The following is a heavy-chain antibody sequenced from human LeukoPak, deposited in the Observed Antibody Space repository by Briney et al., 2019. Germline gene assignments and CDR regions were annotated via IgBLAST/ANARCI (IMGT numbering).Heavy chain of an antibody. Sequence: GGSLRLSCAASGFTLSSYWMHWVRHAPGKGLAWVSGADGDGGTTTYADSVKGRFTISRDNAKNTLCLQMNSLKAEDTAVYYCTRDWRNGGMDVWGQGTTVTVSS. CDR1: GFTLSSYW. J-gene: IGHJ6*02. CDR2: ADGDGGTT. V-gene: IGHV3-74*01. CDR3: TRDWRNGGMDV. D-gene: IGHD3-3*01.